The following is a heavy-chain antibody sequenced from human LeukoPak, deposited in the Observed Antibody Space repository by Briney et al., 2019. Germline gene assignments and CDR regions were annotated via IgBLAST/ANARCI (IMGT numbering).Heavy chain of an antibody. CDR1: GGSISSGGYY. D-gene: IGHD1-1*01. V-gene: IGHV4-30-2*01. J-gene: IGHJ3*02. CDR3: ARDAVGGTTGTSGAFDI. Sequence: PSQTLSLTCTVSGGSISSGGYYWSWIRQPPGKGLEWIGYIYHSGSTYYNPSLKSRVTISVDRSKNQFSLKLSSVTAADTAVYYCARDAVGGTTGTSGAFDIWGQGTMVTVSS. CDR2: IYHSGST.